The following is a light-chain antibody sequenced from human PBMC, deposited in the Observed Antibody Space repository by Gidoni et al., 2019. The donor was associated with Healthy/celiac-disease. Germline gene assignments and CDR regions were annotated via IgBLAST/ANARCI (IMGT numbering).Light chain of an antibody. J-gene: IGKJ1*01. V-gene: IGKV3-15*01. CDR1: QSVSSN. CDR2: GAS. CDR3: QQYNNWWT. Sequence: EIVMTQSPAPLSVSPGERDPLSCRASQSVSSNLAWYQQKPGQAPRLLIYGASTRATGIPARFSGSGSGTEFTLTISSLQSEDFAVYYCQQYNNWWTFGQXTKVEIK.